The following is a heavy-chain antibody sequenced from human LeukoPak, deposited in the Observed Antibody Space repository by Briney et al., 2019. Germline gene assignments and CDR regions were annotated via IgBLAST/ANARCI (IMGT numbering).Heavy chain of an antibody. J-gene: IGHJ4*02. V-gene: IGHV3-74*01. CDR2: INSDGSST. D-gene: IGHD1-7*01. CDR3: ARVTSLTGTIFDS. CDR1: GFTFSSCW. Sequence: GGTLRLSCAASGFTFSSCWMHWVRHDPGKALVWVARINSDGSSTSYADSVKGRFTISRDNAKNTLYLQMSSLRVEDTAVYYCARVTSLTGTIFDSWGQGTLVTVSS.